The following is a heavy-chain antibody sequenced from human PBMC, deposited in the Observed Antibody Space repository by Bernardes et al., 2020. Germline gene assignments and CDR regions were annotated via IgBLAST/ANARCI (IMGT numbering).Heavy chain of an antibody. CDR3: AKEIDRGVVNYYFYGMDV. J-gene: IGHJ6*04. V-gene: IGHV3-23*01. Sequence: VGSLRLSCGASGFTFSNYAMTWVRQAPGQGLEWVSTISGSGGSTYYADSVKGRFTISRDNSKDTLYLHMNSLRAEDTALYYCAKEIDRGVVNYYFYGMDVWGTSTTVTVSS. D-gene: IGHD3-3*01. CDR1: GFTFSNYA. CDR2: ISGSGGST.